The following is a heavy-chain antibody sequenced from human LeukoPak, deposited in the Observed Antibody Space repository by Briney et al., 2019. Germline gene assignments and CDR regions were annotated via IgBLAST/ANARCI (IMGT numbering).Heavy chain of an antibody. V-gene: IGHV3-69-1*01. CDR1: GFIFSSHS. CDR2: VTSTNKI. CDR3: ARAQTLFWEFDGFDI. D-gene: IGHD3-3*01. J-gene: IGHJ3*02. Sequence: KTGGSLRLSCVASGFIFSSHSINWVRQAPGKGLEWIATVTSTNKIHYADSVKGRFTISRDNAENSVYLQMYSLRDEDTAVYSCARAQTLFWEFDGFDIWGRGTKVTVSS.